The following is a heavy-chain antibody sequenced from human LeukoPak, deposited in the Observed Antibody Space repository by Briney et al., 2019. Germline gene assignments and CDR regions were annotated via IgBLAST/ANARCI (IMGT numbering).Heavy chain of an antibody. J-gene: IGHJ4*02. V-gene: IGHV3-48*04. CDR1: GFTFSSYS. Sequence: PGGSLRLSCAASGFTFSSYSMNWVRQAPGKGLEWLSYISSSSTTIYYADSVKGRFTISRDNAKNSLYLQMNSLRAEDTAVYYCVRVGIAAAGPDYWGQGTLVTVSS. CDR3: VRVGIAAAGPDY. CDR2: ISSSSTTI. D-gene: IGHD6-13*01.